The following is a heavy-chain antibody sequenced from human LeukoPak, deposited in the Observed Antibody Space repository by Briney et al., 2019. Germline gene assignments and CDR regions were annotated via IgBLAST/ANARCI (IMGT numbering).Heavy chain of an antibody. Sequence: GGSLRLSCAASGFTFSSYWMSWVRQAPGKGLEWVANIKQDGSEKYYVDSVKGRFTISRDNPKNSLYLQMNSLRAEDTAVYYCAKCEVVPAAMLWTPDYWGQGTLVTVSS. D-gene: IGHD2-2*01. J-gene: IGHJ4*02. V-gene: IGHV3-7*03. CDR1: GFTFSSYW. CDR3: AKCEVVPAAMLWTPDY. CDR2: IKQDGSEK.